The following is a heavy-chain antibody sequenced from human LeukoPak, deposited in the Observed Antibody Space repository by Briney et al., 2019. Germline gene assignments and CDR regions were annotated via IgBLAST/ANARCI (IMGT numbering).Heavy chain of an antibody. CDR3: ATSGEIYGMDV. J-gene: IGHJ6*02. CDR1: GGTFSSYA. D-gene: IGHD3-10*01. CDR2: INPNSGGT. Sequence: ASVKVSCKASGGTFSSYAISWVRQAPGQGLEWMGWINPNSGGTNYAQKFQGWVTMTRDTSISTAYMELSRLRSDDTAVYYCATSGEIYGMDVWGQGTTVTVSS. V-gene: IGHV1-2*04.